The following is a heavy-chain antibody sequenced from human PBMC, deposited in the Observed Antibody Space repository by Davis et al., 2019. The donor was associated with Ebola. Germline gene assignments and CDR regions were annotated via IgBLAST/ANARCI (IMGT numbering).Heavy chain of an antibody. CDR3: ARGNSNYGDYYYYGMDV. CDR2: IYYSGST. J-gene: IGHJ6*02. V-gene: IGHV4-30-4*01. D-gene: IGHD4-11*01. Sequence: LRLSCTVSGGSISSGDYYWSWIRQPPGKGLEWIGYIYYSGSTYYNPSLKSRVTISVDTSKNQFSLKLSSVTAADTAVYYCARGNSNYGDYYYYGMDVWGQGTTVTVSS. CDR1: GGSISSGDYY.